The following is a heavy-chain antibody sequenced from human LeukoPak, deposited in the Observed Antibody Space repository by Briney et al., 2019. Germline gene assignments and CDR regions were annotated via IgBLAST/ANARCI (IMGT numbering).Heavy chain of an antibody. CDR3: ARDNVSGYYPLYHLDY. CDR2: INAGNGNT. J-gene: IGHJ4*02. V-gene: IGHV1-3*01. CDR1: GYTFTIFA. Sequence: ASVRVSCTSSGYTFTIFATHWVRHARAQGLEWMGWINAGNGNTKYSQKFQGRATITRDTSASTAYMELSSLRSEDTAVYYCARDNVSGYYPLYHLDYWGQGTLVTVSS. D-gene: IGHD3-22*01.